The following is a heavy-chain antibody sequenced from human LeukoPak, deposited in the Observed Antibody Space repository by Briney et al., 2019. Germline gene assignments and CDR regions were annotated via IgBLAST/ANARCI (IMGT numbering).Heavy chain of an antibody. J-gene: IGHJ4*02. V-gene: IGHV3-48*03. D-gene: IGHD2-2*01. CDR2: INFSGEMI. Sequence: SGGSLRLSCVASGFAFSAYEMTWVRQAPGKGLEWVSYINFSGEMIYYADSVKGRFTVSRDNAKNSLYLQMNSLRVEDTAVYYFARIYYQKDHWGPGTLVTVSS. CDR1: GFAFSAYE. CDR3: ARIYYQKDH.